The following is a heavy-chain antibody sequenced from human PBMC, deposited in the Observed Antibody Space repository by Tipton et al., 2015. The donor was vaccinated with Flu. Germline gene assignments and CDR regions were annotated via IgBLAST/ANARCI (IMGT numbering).Heavy chain of an antibody. CDR2: INSRSTTM. Sequence: VQLVQSGGGLVQPGGSLRLSCAASGFPFNTYSMNWVRQAPGKGPEWVSYINSRSTTMYYGDSVRGRFTIPRDNAKNSLYLQMNNLRDEDTAVYYCASEGYGSGGFVNDAFNLWGQGTTVTVSS. V-gene: IGHV3-48*02. D-gene: IGHD3-10*01. CDR1: GFPFNTYS. J-gene: IGHJ3*01. CDR3: ASEGYGSGGFVNDAFNL.